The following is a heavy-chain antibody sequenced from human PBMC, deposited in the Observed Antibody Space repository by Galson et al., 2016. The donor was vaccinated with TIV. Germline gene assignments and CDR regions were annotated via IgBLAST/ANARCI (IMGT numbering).Heavy chain of an antibody. D-gene: IGHD5-12*01. J-gene: IGHJ5*02. CDR1: GFTFSRYG. Sequence: SLRLSCATSGFTFSRYGMHWVRQAPGKGLEWVAVIWYEENNRDYADSVKGRFTISRDNSKNTLYLHMNSLRVEDTAVYYCARMFGLDSGYDAWGQGTLVTVSS. CDR2: IWYEENNR. V-gene: IGHV3-33*01. CDR3: ARMFGLDSGYDA.